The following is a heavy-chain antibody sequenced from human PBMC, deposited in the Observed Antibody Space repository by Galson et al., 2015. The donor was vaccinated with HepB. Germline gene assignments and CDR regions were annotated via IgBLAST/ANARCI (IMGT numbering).Heavy chain of an antibody. CDR2: IYTSGST. Sequence: TLSLTCTVSGGSISSYYRSWIRQPAGKGLEWIGRIYTSGSTNYNPSLKSRVTMSVDTSKNQFSLKLSSVTAADTAVYYCAREAVGYCSSTSCYDYYYYMDVWGKGTRSPSP. V-gene: IGHV4-4*07. D-gene: IGHD2-2*01. CDR1: GGSISSYY. J-gene: IGHJ6*03. CDR3: AREAVGYCSSTSCYDYYYYMDV.